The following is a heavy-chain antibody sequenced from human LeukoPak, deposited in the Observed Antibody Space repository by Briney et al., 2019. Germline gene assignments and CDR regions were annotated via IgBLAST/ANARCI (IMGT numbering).Heavy chain of an antibody. J-gene: IGHJ4*02. CDR3: AKLQDFYDNSGYSYFDN. CDR2: ITGNALNT. CDR1: GFTFSNYA. Sequence: GGSLRLSCAASGFTFSNYAMSRVRQAPGKGLEWVSSITGNALNTYQADFIKGRFTISRDDSKNTLYLHLSSLRVEDTAVYYCAKLQDFYDNSGYSYFDNWGQGTLVTVSS. V-gene: IGHV3-23*01. D-gene: IGHD3-22*01.